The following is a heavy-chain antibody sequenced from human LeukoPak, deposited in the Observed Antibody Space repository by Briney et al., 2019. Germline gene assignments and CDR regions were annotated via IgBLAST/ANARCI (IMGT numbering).Heavy chain of an antibody. V-gene: IGHV1-2*02. CDR1: GYTFTGYY. J-gene: IGHJ4*02. CDR3: ATDYSSGWYLLGY. CDR2: INPNSGGT. D-gene: IGHD6-19*01. Sequence: ASVKVSCKASGYTFTGYYMHWVRQAPGQGLEWMGWINPNSGGTNYAQKFQGRVTMTRDTSISTAYMELSRLRSDDTAVYYCATDYSSGWYLLGYWGQGTLVTVSS.